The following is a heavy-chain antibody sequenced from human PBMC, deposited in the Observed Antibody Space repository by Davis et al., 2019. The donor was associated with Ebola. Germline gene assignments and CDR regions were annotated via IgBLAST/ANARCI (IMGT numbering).Heavy chain of an antibody. V-gene: IGHV3-30*18. D-gene: IGHD6-19*01. J-gene: IGHJ5*02. CDR1: GFTFSSYG. CDR2: ISYDGSNK. CDR3: AKSRPAGNNWFDP. Sequence: GESLKISCAASGFTFSSYGMHWVRQAPGKGLEWVAVISYDGSNKYYADSVKGRFTISRDNSKNTLYLQMNSLRAEDTAVYYCAKSRPAGNNWFDPWGQGTLVTVSS.